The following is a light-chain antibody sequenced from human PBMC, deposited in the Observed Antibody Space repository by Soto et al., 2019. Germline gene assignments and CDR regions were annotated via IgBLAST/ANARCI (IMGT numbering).Light chain of an antibody. CDR3: MQGTHWPLDT. V-gene: IGKV2-30*02. CDR2: KIS. CDR1: QSLVHSDGNTH. Sequence: DVVMTQSPLSLPVTLGQPASISCRSSQSLVHSDGNTHLNWFQQRPGDSPRRLIYKISNRDSGVPDRFCGSGSGTDVTLMISRVEAEDVGVYYCMQGTHWPLDTFGQGTKLEIK. J-gene: IGKJ2*01.